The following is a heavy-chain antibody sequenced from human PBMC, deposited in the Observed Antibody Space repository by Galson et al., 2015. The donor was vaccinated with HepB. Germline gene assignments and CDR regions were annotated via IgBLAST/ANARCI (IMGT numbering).Heavy chain of an antibody. CDR3: TGGRWLAWFDP. D-gene: IGHD6-19*01. J-gene: IGHJ5*02. Sequence: SLRLSCATSGFTFGDYDMNWVRQAPGKGLEWVGFIRSKGYGATTEYAAPVKGRFTISRDDSKSIAYLQMNSLKTEGTAVYYCTGGRWLAWFDPWGQGTLVTVSS. CDR1: GFTFGDYD. CDR2: IRSKGYGATT. V-gene: IGHV3-49*04.